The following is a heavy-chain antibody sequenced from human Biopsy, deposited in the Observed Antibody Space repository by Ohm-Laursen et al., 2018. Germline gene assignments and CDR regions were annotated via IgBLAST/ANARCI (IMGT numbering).Heavy chain of an antibody. V-gene: IGHV1-69*06. CDR1: GGTFSNYG. J-gene: IGHJ1*01. D-gene: IGHD3-9*01. CDR2: NIPILGTG. Sequence: SSVKVSCNAPGGTFSNYGVNWVRQAPGQGLEWLGGNIPILGTGNYAQKFQDRVTVAADTSTSTATVELRSLRSDDTAVYYCATKLTGYFHHWGQGTLVIVSS. CDR3: ATKLTGYFHH.